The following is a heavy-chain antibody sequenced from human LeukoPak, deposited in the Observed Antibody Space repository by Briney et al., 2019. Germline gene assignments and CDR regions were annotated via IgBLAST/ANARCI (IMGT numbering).Heavy chain of an antibody. J-gene: IGHJ4*02. Sequence: ASVKVYCKASGYTFTSYGVSWVRQAPGQGLKRMGWISAYNGNTNYAQKLQGRVTMTTDTSTSTAYMELRSLRSDDTAVYYCARGDYGSGSYRYFDYWGQGTLVTVSS. CDR2: ISAYNGNT. V-gene: IGHV1-18*01. CDR1: GYTFTSYG. CDR3: ARGDYGSGSYRYFDY. D-gene: IGHD3-10*01.